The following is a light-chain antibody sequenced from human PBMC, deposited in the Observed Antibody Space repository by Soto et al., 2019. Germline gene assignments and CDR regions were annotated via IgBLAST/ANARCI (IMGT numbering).Light chain of an antibody. CDR3: QQSYNTPYT. Sequence: DPQMTQSPSSLSASVGDRVTITCRASQTIINYLNLYQQKPGKAPTLLMYVASSLQSGVPSRFSGSGSGTEFTLTISNLPPEDFATYYCQQSYNTPYTFGQGTKLEI. V-gene: IGKV1-39*01. CDR2: VAS. J-gene: IGKJ2*01. CDR1: QTIINY.